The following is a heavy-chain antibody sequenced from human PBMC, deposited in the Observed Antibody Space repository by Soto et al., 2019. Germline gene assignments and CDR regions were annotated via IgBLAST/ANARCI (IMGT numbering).Heavy chain of an antibody. CDR2: IKHDGSVQ. J-gene: IGHJ4*02. CDR1: EFTFSGYW. CDR3: ARAPYSNGWYRFDL. Sequence: GGSLRLSCEASEFTFSGYWMSWVRQAPGKGLEWVADIKHDGSVQYYVDSVKGRFTISRDNAKKLLYLQMNGLRAEDTALYYCARAPYSNGWYRFDLWGQGTLVTVSS. D-gene: IGHD6-19*01. V-gene: IGHV3-7*03.